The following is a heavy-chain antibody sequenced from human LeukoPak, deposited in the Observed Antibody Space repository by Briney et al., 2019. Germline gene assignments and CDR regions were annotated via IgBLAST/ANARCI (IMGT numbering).Heavy chain of an antibody. J-gene: IGHJ6*02. CDR1: GGTFSSYA. V-gene: IGHV1-69*13. CDR3: ARDGYNYYYYYYGMDV. CDR2: IIPIFGTA. Sequence: ASVKVPCKASGGTFSSYAISWVRQAPGQGLEWMGGIIPIFGTANYAQKFQGRVTITADESTSTAYMELSSLRSEDTAVYYCARDGYNYYYYYYGMDVWGQGTTVTVSS. D-gene: IGHD5-24*01.